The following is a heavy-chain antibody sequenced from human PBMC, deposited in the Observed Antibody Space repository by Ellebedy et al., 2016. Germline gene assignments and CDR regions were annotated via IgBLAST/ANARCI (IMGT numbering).Heavy chain of an antibody. J-gene: IGHJ6*02. CDR2: INTSGGST. D-gene: IGHD4-17*01. CDR3: ARNSDYAVYHYYGMDV. CDR1: GYTFTSYY. Sequence: ASVKVSCKASGYTFTSYYMHWVRQAPGQGLEWMGIINTSGGSTSYAQKLQGRVTMTRDTSTSTVYMELSSLRSEDTAGYYCARNSDYAVYHYYGMDVWGQGTTVTVSS. V-gene: IGHV1-46*04.